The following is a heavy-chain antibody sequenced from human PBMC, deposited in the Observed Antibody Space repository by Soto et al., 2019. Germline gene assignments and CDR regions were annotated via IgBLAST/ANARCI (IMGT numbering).Heavy chain of an antibody. J-gene: IGHJ6*02. D-gene: IGHD3-3*01. Sequence: QAQLVQSGAEVKKPAASVKVSCKASGYTFTSYDITWVRQAPGQGLEWLGWMEPNSGSTGYAQNFQGRVTMTRNISINTAHMELSSLRSEDTAVYYCARERNFDFWRKGLDVWGQGTTVTVSS. V-gene: IGHV1-8*01. CDR3: ARERNFDFWRKGLDV. CDR1: GYTFTSYD. CDR2: MEPNSGST.